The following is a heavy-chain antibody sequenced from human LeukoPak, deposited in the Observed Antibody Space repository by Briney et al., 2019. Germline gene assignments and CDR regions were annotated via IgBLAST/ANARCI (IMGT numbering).Heavy chain of an antibody. CDR3: ATTTRQLWSNFDY. V-gene: IGHV3-30*04. CDR2: ISYDGSNK. J-gene: IGHJ4*02. CDR1: GFTFSSYA. Sequence: SGGSLRPSCAASGFTFSSYAMHWVRQAPGKGLEWVAVISYDGSNKYYADSVKGRFTISRDNSKNTLYLQMNSLRAEDTAVYYCATTTRQLWSNFDYWGQGTLVTVSS. D-gene: IGHD5-18*01.